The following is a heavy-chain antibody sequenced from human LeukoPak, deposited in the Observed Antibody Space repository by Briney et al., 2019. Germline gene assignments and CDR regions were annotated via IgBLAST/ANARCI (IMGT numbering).Heavy chain of an antibody. D-gene: IGHD2-2*01. CDR3: ARDRSCSSTSCYWYWFDP. V-gene: IGHV1-18*01. CDR2: ISAYNGNT. J-gene: IGHJ5*02. Sequence: ASVKVSCKASGYTFTSYGISRVRQAPGQGLEWMGWISAYNGNTNYAQKLQGRVTMTTDTSTSTAYMELRSLRSDDTAVYYCARDRSCSSTSCYWYWFDPWGQGTLVTVSS. CDR1: GYTFTSYG.